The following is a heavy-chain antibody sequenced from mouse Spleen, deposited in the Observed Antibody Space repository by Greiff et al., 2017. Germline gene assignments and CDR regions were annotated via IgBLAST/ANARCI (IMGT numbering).Heavy chain of an antibody. J-gene: IGHJ4*01. D-gene: IGHD2-4*01. V-gene: IGHV5-9-2*01. Sequence: EVMLVESGGGLVKPGGSLKLSCAASGFTFSSYGMSWVRQTPEKRLEWVATISGGGSYTYYPDSVKGRFTISRDNAKNNLYLQMSSLRSEDTALYYCARRGMITDAMDYWGQGTSVTVSS. CDR1: GFTFSSYG. CDR3: ARRGMITDAMDY. CDR2: ISGGGSYT.